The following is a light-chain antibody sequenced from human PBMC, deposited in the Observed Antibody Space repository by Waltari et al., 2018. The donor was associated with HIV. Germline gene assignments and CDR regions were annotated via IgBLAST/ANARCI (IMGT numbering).Light chain of an antibody. Sequence: QSALTQPPSASGSPGQSVTISCTGTHSDVGGYTYVSWYQQHPGKAPKLIIYEVFKRPSGVSDRFSGSKSGNTASLTVSGLQAEDEADYYCSSYAGTYKLLFGGGTKLTVL. CDR3: SSYAGTYKLL. J-gene: IGLJ2*01. V-gene: IGLV2-8*01. CDR2: EVF. CDR1: HSDVGGYTY.